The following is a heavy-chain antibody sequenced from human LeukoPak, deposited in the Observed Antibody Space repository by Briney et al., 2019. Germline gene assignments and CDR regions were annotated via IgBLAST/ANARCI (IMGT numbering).Heavy chain of an antibody. D-gene: IGHD3-10*01. CDR3: ARRRNGGYFDY. CDR1: GGSSSSSGYY. J-gene: IGHJ4*02. CDR2: IYYDGST. Sequence: PSETLSLTCTVSGGSSSSSGYYWGWIRQPPGKGLEWIGTIYYDGSTYYNPSLKSPVTVYVDTSKNQFSLRLTSVTAADTAVYYCARRRNGGYFDYWGQGTLVSV. V-gene: IGHV4-39*01.